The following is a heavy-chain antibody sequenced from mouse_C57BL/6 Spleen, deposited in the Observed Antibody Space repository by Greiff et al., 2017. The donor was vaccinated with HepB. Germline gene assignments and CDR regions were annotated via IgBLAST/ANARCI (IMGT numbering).Heavy chain of an antibody. V-gene: IGHV1-59*01. J-gene: IGHJ2*01. CDR3: AITTGSFDY. D-gene: IGHD1-1*01. Sequence: QVQLQQPGAELVRPGTSVKLSCKASGYTFTSYWMHWVKQRPGQGLEWIGVIDPSDSYTNYNQKFKGKATLTVDTSSSTAYMQLSSLTSEDSAVYYCAITTGSFDYWGQGTTLTVSS. CDR2: IDPSDSYT. CDR1: GYTFTSYW.